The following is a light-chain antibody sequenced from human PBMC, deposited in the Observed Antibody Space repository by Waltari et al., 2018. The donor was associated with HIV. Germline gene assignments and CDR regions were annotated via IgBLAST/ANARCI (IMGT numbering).Light chain of an antibody. CDR2: KAS. Sequence: DIQMTQSPSTLSASVGDRVTITCRASQSINSWLAWYQQKPGKVPNLMIYKASSLESGVPSRFSGSGAWTEFTLTISSLQPDDFATHYCQQYNSYSYSFGQGTKLEIK. J-gene: IGKJ2*03. V-gene: IGKV1-5*03. CDR3: QQYNSYSYS. CDR1: QSINSW.